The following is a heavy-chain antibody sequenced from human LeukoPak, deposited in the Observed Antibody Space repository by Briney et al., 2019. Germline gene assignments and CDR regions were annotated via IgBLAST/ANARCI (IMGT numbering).Heavy chain of an antibody. Sequence: PSETLSLTCAVYGGSFSGYYWSWIRQPPGKGLEWIGEINHSGSTNYNPSLKSRVTISVDTSKNQFSLKLSSVTAADTAVYYCARQSSWYYYGSGNMDVWGKGTTVTISS. CDR3: ARQSSWYYYGSGNMDV. CDR1: GGSFSGYY. V-gene: IGHV4-34*01. D-gene: IGHD3-10*01. CDR2: INHSGST. J-gene: IGHJ6*03.